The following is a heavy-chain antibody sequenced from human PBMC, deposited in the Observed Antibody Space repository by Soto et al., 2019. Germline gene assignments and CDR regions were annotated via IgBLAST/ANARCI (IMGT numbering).Heavy chain of an antibody. CDR2: IHAGNGDT. Sequence: ASLKLCWQASGDTITKYTMHWVPQVPGQRLEWMGWIHAGNGDTEYSQKFQGRVTITRDTFASITYMDLSSLGSEDTAVYYCARVNNYYDSSGYYAFHYWGQGTLVTVSS. CDR1: GDTITKYT. D-gene: IGHD3-22*01. CDR3: ARVNNYYDSSGYYAFHY. J-gene: IGHJ4*02. V-gene: IGHV1-3*01.